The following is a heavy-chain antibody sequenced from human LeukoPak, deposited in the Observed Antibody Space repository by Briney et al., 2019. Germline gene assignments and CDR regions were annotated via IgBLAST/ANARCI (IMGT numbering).Heavy chain of an antibody. V-gene: IGHV1-69*04. CDR3: ASGSDSSGPITPGY. CDR1: GGTFSSYA. D-gene: IGHD3-22*01. Sequence: AASVKVSCKASGGTFSSYAISWVRQAPGQGLEWTGRIIPIFGIANYAQKFQGRVTITADKSTSTAYMELSSLRSEDTAVYYCASGSDSSGPITPGYWGQGTLVTVSS. J-gene: IGHJ4*02. CDR2: IIPIFGIA.